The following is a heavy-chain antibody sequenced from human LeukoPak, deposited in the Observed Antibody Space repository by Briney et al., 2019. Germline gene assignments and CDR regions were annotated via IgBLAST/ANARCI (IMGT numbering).Heavy chain of an antibody. J-gene: IGHJ4*02. D-gene: IGHD3-10*01. V-gene: IGHV4-38-2*01. CDR3: ASDEEFSWFFY. CDR2: IYHSGST. CDR1: GGSFSGYY. Sequence: SETLSLTCAVYGGSFSGYYWGWIRQPPGKGLEWIGSIYHSGSTYYNPSLKSRVTISVDTSKNQLSLKLTSVTAADTAVYYCASDEEFSWFFYWGQGTLVTVSS.